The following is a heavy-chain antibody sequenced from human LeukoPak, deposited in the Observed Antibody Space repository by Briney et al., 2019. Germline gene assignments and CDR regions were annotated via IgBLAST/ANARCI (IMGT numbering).Heavy chain of an antibody. J-gene: IGHJ3*02. D-gene: IGHD3-3*01. CDR3: ARDLLRFLEWSTGDAFDI. Sequence: GGSLRLSCAASGFTFDDYGMSWVRQAPGKGLEWVSGINWNGGSTGYADSVKGRFAIPRDNAKNSLYLQMNSLRAEDTALYHCARDLLRFLEWSTGDAFDIWGQGTMVTVSS. V-gene: IGHV3-20*01. CDR1: GFTFDDYG. CDR2: INWNGGST.